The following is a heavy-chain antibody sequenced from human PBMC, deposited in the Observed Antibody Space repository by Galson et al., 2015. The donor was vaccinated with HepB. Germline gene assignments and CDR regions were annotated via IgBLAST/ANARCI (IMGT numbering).Heavy chain of an antibody. CDR1: GGSFSAYY. J-gene: IGHJ4*02. Sequence: LSLTCAVYGGSFSAYYWSWIRQPPGKGLEWIGEINHSGGTNYNPSLKSRVTISVDTSKNQLSLKLSSVTAADTAVYYCAGRRPYSSSWWGFWGQGTLVTVSS. CDR2: INHSGGT. CDR3: AGRRPYSSSWWGF. D-gene: IGHD6-13*01. V-gene: IGHV4-34*01.